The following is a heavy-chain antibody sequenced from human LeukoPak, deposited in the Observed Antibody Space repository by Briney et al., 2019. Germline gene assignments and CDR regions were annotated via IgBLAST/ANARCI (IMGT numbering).Heavy chain of an antibody. J-gene: IGHJ4*02. CDR3: AKVDAAGTYYFDY. D-gene: IGHD6-13*01. V-gene: IGHV3-23*01. CDR2: ISGSGGST. CDR1: GFTFSSYA. Sequence: PGVSLRLSCAAPGFTFSSYAMSWVRQAPGKGLEWVSAISGSGGSTYYADSVKGRFTISRDNSKNTLYLQMNSLRAEDTAVYYCAKVDAAGTYYFDYWGQGTLVTVSS.